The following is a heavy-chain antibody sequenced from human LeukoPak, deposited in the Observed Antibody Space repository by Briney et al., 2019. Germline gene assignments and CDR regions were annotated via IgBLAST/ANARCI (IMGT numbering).Heavy chain of an antibody. V-gene: IGHV3-9*01. J-gene: IGHJ2*01. D-gene: IGHD4-17*01. Sequence: PGRSLRLSCTASGLTFHDYAMYWVRQAPGKGLEWVSGITWNSGKIAYADSVMGRFTISRDNAKNSLYLQMNSLKPEDAALYYCVKATSTYGDSDLWGGGTLVTVSS. CDR1: GLTFHDYA. CDR3: VKATSTYGDSDL. CDR2: ITWNSGKI.